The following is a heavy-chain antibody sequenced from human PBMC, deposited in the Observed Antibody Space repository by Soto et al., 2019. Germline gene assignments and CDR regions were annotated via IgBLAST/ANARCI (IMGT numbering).Heavy chain of an antibody. CDR2: IIPIFGTA. CDR3: ASGGRYCRSTSCQWDNWFDP. Sequence: SVKVFCKASGGTFSSYAISWVRQAPGQGLEWMGGIIPIFGTANYAQKFQGRVTITADESTSTAYMELSSLRSEDTAVYYCASGGRYCRSTSCQWDNWFDPWGQGTLVTVSS. V-gene: IGHV1-69*01. D-gene: IGHD2-2*01. J-gene: IGHJ5*02. CDR1: GGTFSSYA.